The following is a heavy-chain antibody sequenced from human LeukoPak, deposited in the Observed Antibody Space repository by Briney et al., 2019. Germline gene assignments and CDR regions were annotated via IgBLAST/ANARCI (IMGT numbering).Heavy chain of an antibody. CDR2: IFHSGVT. J-gene: IGHJ5*02. CDR3: ARVAYFDKWLWAQPPRSFDP. Sequence: SETLSLTCTVSGGSISSGSYYWSWIRQPAGKGLEWMGEIFHSGVTNYNPSLKSRAVISLEKSKNPFSLNLTSVTAADTAVYFRARVAYFDKWLWAQPPRSFDPWGQGTLVTVSS. V-gene: IGHV4-61*10. CDR1: GGSISSGSYY. D-gene: IGHD3-9*01.